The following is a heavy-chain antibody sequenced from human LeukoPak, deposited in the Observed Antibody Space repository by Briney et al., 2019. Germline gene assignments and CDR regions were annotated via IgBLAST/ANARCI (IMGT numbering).Heavy chain of an antibody. V-gene: IGHV1-18*01. D-gene: IGHD6-13*01. CDR1: GYTFTSYD. CDR3: AREVSSSWYVSYYYYYMDV. CDR2: ISAYNGNT. Sequence: ASVKVSCKASGYTFTSYDINWVRQAPGQGLEWMGWISAYNGNTNYAQKLLGRVTMTTDTSTSTAYMELRSLRSDDTAVYYCAREVSSSWYVSYYYYYMDVWGKGTTVTVSS. J-gene: IGHJ6*03.